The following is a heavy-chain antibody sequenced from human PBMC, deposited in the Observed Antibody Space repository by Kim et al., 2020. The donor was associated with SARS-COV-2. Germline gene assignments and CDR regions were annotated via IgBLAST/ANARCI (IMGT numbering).Heavy chain of an antibody. CDR2: FDPEDGET. CDR1: GYTLTELS. CDR3: ATRSLAVAGYYYYYYGMDV. V-gene: IGHV1-24*01. D-gene: IGHD6-19*01. J-gene: IGHJ6*02. Sequence: ASVKVSCKVSGYTLTELSMHWVRQAPGKGLEWMGGFDPEDGETIYAQKFQGRVTMTEDTSTDTAYMELSSLRSEDTAVYYCATRSLAVAGYYYYYYGMDVWGQGTTVTVSS.